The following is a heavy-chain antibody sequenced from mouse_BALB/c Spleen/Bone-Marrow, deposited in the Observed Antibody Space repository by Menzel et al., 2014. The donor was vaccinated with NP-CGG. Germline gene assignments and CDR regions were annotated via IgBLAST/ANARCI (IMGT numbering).Heavy chain of an antibody. CDR2: IDPANGNT. CDR3: ARWEYYAMDY. D-gene: IGHD4-1*01. J-gene: IGHJ4*01. CDR1: GFNFKDTY. V-gene: IGHV14-3*02. Sequence: VHVKQSGAELVKPGASVKLSCTASGFNFKDTYMHWVKQRPEQGLEGIGRIDPANGNTKYDPKFQGKATITADTSSNTAYLQLSSLTSEDTAVYYCARWEYYAMDYWGQGTSVTVSS.